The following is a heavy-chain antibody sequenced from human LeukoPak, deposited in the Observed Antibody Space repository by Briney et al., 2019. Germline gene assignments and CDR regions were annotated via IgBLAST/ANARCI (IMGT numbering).Heavy chain of an antibody. D-gene: IGHD3-3*01. V-gene: IGHV1-46*01. CDR2: INPSGGST. J-gene: IGHJ6*02. CDR3: ARESFPPKISDFWSGLGPYYYYGMDV. CDR1: GYTFTSYY. Sequence: GASVKVSCKASGYTFTSYYMHWVRQAPGQGLEWMGIINPSGGSTSYTQKFQGRVTMTRDTSTSTVYMELSSLRSEDTAVYYCARESFPPKISDFWSGLGPYYYYGMDVWGQGTTVTVSS.